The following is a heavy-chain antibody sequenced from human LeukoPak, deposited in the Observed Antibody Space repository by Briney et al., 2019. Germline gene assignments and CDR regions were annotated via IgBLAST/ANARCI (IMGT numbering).Heavy chain of an antibody. Sequence: SETLSLTGTVSGGSLSPYYWSWIRQSPGKGVGGFGYISYSGSTNSPPSLRSRVTISVDMSKPQFYLELSSVTAADTAVYYCARARYSEINYAYAGGFYYMDVWGKGTTVTVSS. CDR1: GGSLSPYY. D-gene: IGHD6-13*01. CDR2: ISYSGST. J-gene: IGHJ6*03. V-gene: IGHV4-59*01. CDR3: ARARYSEINYAYAGGFYYMDV.